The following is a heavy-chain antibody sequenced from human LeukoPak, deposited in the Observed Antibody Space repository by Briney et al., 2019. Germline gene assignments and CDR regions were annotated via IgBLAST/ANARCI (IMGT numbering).Heavy chain of an antibody. CDR1: GFTFSTYA. CDR2: ISGRDGYT. D-gene: IGHD5-18*01. CDR3: AKNQLTGGYNYGYGTFDI. J-gene: IGHJ3*02. V-gene: IGHV3-23*01. Sequence: GGSLRLSCAASGFTFSTYAMSWVRQAPGKGLEWVSIISGRDGYTHYADAVKGRSTISRDNSKNTLYLQMNSLRAKDTAVYYCAKNQLTGGYNYGYGTFDILGQGTMVTVSS.